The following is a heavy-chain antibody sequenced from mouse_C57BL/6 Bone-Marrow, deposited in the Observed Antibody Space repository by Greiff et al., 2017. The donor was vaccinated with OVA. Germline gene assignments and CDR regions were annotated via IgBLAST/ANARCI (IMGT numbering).Heavy chain of an antibody. D-gene: IGHD1-1*02. CDR1: GYTFTDYY. J-gene: IGHJ1*03. V-gene: IGHV1-76*01. CDR2: IYPGSGNT. Sequence: QFQLKPSGAALVRPGASVKLSCKASGYTFTDYYINWVKPRPGQGLEWIARIYPGSGNTYYNEKFNGKATLTAETSSSTAYMQLSSLTSEDSAVYVCARALWTRYFDVWGTGTTVTVCS. CDR3: ARALWTRYFDV.